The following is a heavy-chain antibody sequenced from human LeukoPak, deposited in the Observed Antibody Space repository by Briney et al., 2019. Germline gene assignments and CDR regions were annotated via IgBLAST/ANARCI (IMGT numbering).Heavy chain of an antibody. V-gene: IGHV3-30*02. J-gene: IGHJ2*01. CDR3: ASRVGSAYWFFDL. CDR2: IRYDGSKT. Sequence: GGSLRLSCAASGFTFSNYGMHWVRQTPGKGLEWVAFIRYDGSKTYYLDSVKGRFTTSRDNSNNTLYLQMNSLRPEDTALYYCASRVGSAYWFFDLWGRGSLVTVSS. CDR1: GFTFSNYG. D-gene: IGHD1-26*01.